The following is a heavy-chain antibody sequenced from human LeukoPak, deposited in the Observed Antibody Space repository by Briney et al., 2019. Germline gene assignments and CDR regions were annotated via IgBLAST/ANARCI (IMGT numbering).Heavy chain of an antibody. CDR1: GVTVSSIY. CDR3: ATLKGWYGEGCFDC. Sequence: PGGSLRLSCAASGVTVSSIYMGWVRQAPGKGLDWVSVIYPDGRTYYTESVKGRFTISRDSSENSLFLQVNSLRAEDTAVYYCATLKGWYGEGCFDCWGQGTLVTVSS. CDR2: IYPDGRT. D-gene: IGHD3-10*01. J-gene: IGHJ4*02. V-gene: IGHV3-53*01.